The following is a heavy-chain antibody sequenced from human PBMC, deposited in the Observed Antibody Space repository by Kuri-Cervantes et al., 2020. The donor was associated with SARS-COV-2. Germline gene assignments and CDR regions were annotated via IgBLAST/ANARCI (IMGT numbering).Heavy chain of an antibody. Sequence: LALTCAASGFTFSSYGMHWGRQAPGKGLEWVAVITYDGSNKYYADSVKGRFTISRDNSQNTMYLHMKSLRSEDTAMYYCAKDRVGVQDFWGQGTLVTVSS. CDR2: ITYDGSNK. J-gene: IGHJ4*02. CDR3: AKDRVGVQDF. V-gene: IGHV3-30*18. CDR1: GFTFSSYG. D-gene: IGHD2-21*01.